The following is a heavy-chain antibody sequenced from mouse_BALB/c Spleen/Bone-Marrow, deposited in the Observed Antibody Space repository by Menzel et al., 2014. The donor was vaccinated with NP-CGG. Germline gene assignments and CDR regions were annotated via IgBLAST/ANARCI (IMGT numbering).Heavy chain of an antibody. Sequence: QVHVKQSGSVLVRPGASVKLSCKASGYTFTSSWMHWAKQRPGQGLEWIGEIHPNSGNTNNNEKFKGKATLTVDTSSSTAYVDLSSLTSEDSAVYYCARSGFDYWGQGTTLTVSS. CDR3: ARSGFDY. V-gene: IGHV1S130*01. J-gene: IGHJ2*01. D-gene: IGHD3-2*02. CDR1: GYTFTSSW. CDR2: IHPNSGNT.